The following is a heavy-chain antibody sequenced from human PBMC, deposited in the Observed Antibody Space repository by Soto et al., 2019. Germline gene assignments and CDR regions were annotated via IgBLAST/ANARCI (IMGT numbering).Heavy chain of an antibody. CDR3: AREGNLGRWIQPLDS. CDR2: FFIGGNT. V-gene: IGHV4-39*07. J-gene: IGHJ4*02. D-gene: IGHD2-2*03. Sequence: ASETLSLTCTVSGGSITGGSISSTTYYWGWMRQPPGKGLEWIASFFIGGNTKYSPSLKSRVTMSVDTSKNHFSLKLISVTTADTAVYFCAREGNLGRWIQPLDSWGQGTLVTVSS. CDR1: GGSITGGSISSTTYY.